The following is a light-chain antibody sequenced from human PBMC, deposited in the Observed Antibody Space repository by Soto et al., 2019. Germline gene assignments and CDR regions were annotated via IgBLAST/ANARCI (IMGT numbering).Light chain of an antibody. J-gene: IGKJ5*01. Sequence: DIQMTQSPSSLSASVGDRVTITCRASRDTGNYLAWFQQKPGKAPKSLIYRTSNLQTGVPSKFSGGGGGTDFTLTINSLQPEDSATYFCQQYVSYPITFGQGTRLEI. CDR1: RDTGNY. CDR3: QQYVSYPIT. CDR2: RTS. V-gene: IGKV1-16*02.